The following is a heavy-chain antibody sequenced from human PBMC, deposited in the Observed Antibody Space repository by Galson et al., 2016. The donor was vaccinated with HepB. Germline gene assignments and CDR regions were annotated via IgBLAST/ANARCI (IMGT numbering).Heavy chain of an antibody. CDR1: GFTFSTYA. CDR2: ISGSGDT. J-gene: IGHJ4*02. V-gene: IGHV3-23*01. Sequence: SLRLSCAASGFTFSTYAMSWVRQAPGKGLEWVSGISGSGDTKFADSVKGRFTISRDNSKNTLYLQMNSLKVEDTAVYYCAREMHVAAAAAFDFWGRGTLVTVSS. D-gene: IGHD6-13*01. CDR3: AREMHVAAAAAFDF.